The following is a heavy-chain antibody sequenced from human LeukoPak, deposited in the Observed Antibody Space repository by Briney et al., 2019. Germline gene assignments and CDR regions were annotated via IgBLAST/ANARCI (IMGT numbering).Heavy chain of an antibody. V-gene: IGHV3-30*02. CDR2: IRYDGSNK. J-gene: IGHJ4*02. CDR3: AKDPWRYSSSWYFSYFDY. CDR1: GFTFSSYG. D-gene: IGHD6-13*01. Sequence: GGSLRLSCAASGFTFSSYGMHWVRQAPGKGLEWVTFIRYDGSNKYYADSVKGRFTISRDNSKNTLYLQMNSLRPEDTAVYYCAKDPWRYSSSWYFSYFDYWGQGTLVTVSS.